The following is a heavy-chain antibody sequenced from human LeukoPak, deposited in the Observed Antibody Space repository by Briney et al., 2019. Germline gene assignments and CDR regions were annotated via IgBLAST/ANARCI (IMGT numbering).Heavy chain of an antibody. CDR2: TGTTGDT. CDR1: GFIFSSYD. V-gene: IGHV3-13*01. J-gene: IGHJ3*02. Sequence: GGSLRLSCAASGFIFSSYDMHWVRQATGKGLEWVSGTGTTGDTYYPGSVKGRFTISREYAKNSLYLQMNSLRVGDTAVYFCTRGRPGSGWGTLGFDIWGQGTMVTVSS. CDR3: TRGRPGSGWGTLGFDI. D-gene: IGHD6-19*01.